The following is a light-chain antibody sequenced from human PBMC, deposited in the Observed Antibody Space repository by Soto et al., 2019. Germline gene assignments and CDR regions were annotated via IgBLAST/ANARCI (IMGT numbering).Light chain of an antibody. CDR1: SSDVGAYNY. J-gene: IGLJ3*02. Sequence: QSVLTQPASVSGSPGQSITISCTGTSSDVGAYNYVSWYQQHPGKAPKLMIYEVSYRPSGVSDRFSGSRSGNTASLTISGIQAEDESDYYCSSYTSSTTWVFGGGTKLTVL. CDR3: SSYTSSTTWV. CDR2: EVS. V-gene: IGLV2-14*01.